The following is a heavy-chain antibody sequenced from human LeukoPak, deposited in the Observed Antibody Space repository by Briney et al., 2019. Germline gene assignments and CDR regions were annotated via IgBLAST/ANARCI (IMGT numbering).Heavy chain of an antibody. CDR3: ARGGSGYDSFYYYGMDV. CDR2: IYDSGST. D-gene: IGHD5-12*01. J-gene: IGHJ6*02. V-gene: IGHV4-59*01. Sequence: SETLSLTCTVSGGSISSYYWSWIRQPPGKGLEWIGYIYDSGSTNYNPSLKSRVTISVDTSKNQFSLKLSSMTAADTAVYYCARGGSGYDSFYYYGMDVWGQGTTVTVSS. CDR1: GGSISSYY.